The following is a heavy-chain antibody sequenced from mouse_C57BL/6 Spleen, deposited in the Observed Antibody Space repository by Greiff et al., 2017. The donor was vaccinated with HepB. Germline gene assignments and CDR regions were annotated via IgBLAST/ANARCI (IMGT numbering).Heavy chain of an antibody. CDR3: ARGDYGEEWYFDV. D-gene: IGHD2-4*01. CDR1: GYTFTSYW. Sequence: VQLQQSGAELVMPGASVKLSCKASGYTFTSYWMHWVKQRPGQGLEWIGEIDPSDSYTNYNQKFKGKSTLTVDKSSSTAYMQLSSLTSEDSAVYYCARGDYGEEWYFDVWGTGTTVTVSS. CDR2: IDPSDSYT. J-gene: IGHJ1*03. V-gene: IGHV1-69*01.